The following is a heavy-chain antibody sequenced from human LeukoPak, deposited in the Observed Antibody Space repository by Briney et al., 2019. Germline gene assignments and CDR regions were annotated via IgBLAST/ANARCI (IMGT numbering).Heavy chain of an antibody. V-gene: IGHV4-59*01. J-gene: IGHJ4*02. CDR1: GGSISSYY. CDR3: ARVRSGYYFDY. CDR2: IYYSGST. Sequence: SETLSLTCAVYGGSISSYYWSWIRQPPGKGLEWIGYIYYSGSTNYNPSLKSRVTISVDTSKNQFSLKLSSVTAADTAVYYCARVRSGYYFDYWGQGTLVTVSS.